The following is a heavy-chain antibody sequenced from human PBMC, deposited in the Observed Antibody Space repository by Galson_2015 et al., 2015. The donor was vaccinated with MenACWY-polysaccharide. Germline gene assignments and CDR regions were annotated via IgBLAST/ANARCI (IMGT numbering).Heavy chain of an antibody. V-gene: IGHV3-48*03. J-gene: IGHJ4*02. Sequence: SLRLSCAASGFTFSSFEMTWVRQAPGKGLEWISYISSSGDKIYFADSVKGRFTISRDNAKNSLYLQMYSLRAEDTAVYYCAGGLGSYSPDYWGQGTLATVSS. CDR2: ISSSGDKI. D-gene: IGHD3-10*01. CDR3: AGGLGSYSPDY. CDR1: GFTFSSFE.